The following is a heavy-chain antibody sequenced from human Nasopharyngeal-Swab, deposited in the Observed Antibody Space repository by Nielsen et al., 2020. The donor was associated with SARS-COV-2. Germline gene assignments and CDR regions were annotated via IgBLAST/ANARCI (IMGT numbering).Heavy chain of an antibody. CDR2: IGAAGGT. V-gene: IGHV3-13*01. J-gene: IGHJ6*03. Sequence: AGSLTLSCVASGFTFSTTDMHWVRLPRGKGLEWVSAIGAAGGTYYPDSVKGRFTISRENAKNSLYLQMNSLRAEDTAIYYCVKGMPQSGGMDVWGKGTTVSVSS. CDR1: GFTFSTTD. D-gene: IGHD2-2*01. CDR3: VKGMPQSGGMDV.